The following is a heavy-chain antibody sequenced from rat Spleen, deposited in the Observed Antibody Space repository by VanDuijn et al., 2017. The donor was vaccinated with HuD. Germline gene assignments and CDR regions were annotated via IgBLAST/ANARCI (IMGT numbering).Heavy chain of an antibody. CDR1: GFTFNNYW. V-gene: IGHV5-31*01. D-gene: IGHD1-11*01. Sequence: EVQLVESGGGLVQPGRSLKLSCVASGFTFNNYWMTWIRQAPGKGLEWVASITNTGGSTYYPDSVKGRFTISRDNAKSTLYLQMNSLRSEDTATYYCTRGHRVRGSFDYWGQGVMVTVSS. CDR2: ITNTGGST. CDR3: TRGHRVRGSFDY. J-gene: IGHJ2*01.